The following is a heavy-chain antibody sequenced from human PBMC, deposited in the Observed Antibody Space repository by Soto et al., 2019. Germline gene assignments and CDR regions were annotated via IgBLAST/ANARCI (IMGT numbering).Heavy chain of an antibody. CDR2: ISSSGGSI. Sequence: EVQLVESGGGLVQPGGSLRLSCAGSGFTFNSHEMTWVRQAQGKGLEWISSISSSGGSIYYADSVKGRFTVSRDNAKNSLYLQMNSLRAEDTAVYYCARSWGLYCSSSRCYSPWFDPWGRGTLVTVSS. CDR1: GFTFNSHE. D-gene: IGHD2-2*02. J-gene: IGHJ5*02. CDR3: ARSWGLYCSSSRCYSPWFDP. V-gene: IGHV3-48*03.